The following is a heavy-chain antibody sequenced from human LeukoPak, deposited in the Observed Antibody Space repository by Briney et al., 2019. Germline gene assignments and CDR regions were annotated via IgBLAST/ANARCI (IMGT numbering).Heavy chain of an antibody. V-gene: IGHV1-69*05. CDR3: ALLGGDSVNY. Sequence: SVKVSCKASGGTFSSYAISWVRQAPGQGLEWMGGIIPIFGTANYAQKFQGRVTMTTDTSTSTAYMELRSLRSDDTAVYYCALLGGDSVNYWGQGTLVTVSS. CDR1: GGTFSSYA. J-gene: IGHJ4*02. CDR2: IIPIFGTA. D-gene: IGHD2-21*02.